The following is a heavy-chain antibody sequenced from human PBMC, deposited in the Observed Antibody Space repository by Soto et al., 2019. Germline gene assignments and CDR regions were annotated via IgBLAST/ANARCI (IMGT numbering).Heavy chain of an antibody. CDR3: AKGIVGATEPAVVVDY. J-gene: IGHJ4*02. CDR2: ISYDGSNK. CDR1: GFTFSSYG. Sequence: GGSLRLSCAASGFTFSSYGMHWVRQAPGKGLEWVAVISYDGSNKYYADSVKGRFTISRDNSKNTLYLQMNSLRAEDTAVYYCAKGIVGATEPAVVVDYWGQGTLVTVSS. D-gene: IGHD1-26*01. V-gene: IGHV3-30*18.